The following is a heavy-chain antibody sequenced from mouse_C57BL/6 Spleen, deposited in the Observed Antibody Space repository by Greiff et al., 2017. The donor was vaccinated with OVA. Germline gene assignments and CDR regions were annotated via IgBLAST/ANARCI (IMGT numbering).Heavy chain of an antibody. CDR1: GYAFRSYW. D-gene: IGHD2-5*01. CDR2: IYPGDGDN. J-gene: IGHJ4*01. CDR3: ARSSDSNYYYAMDY. Sequence: VQLQQSGAELVKPGASVKISCKASGYAFRSYWMNWVKQRPGKGLEWIGQIYPGDGDNNYHGKFKGKATLTADKSSSTAYMQLSRLTAEDSAVYFCARSSDSNYYYAMDYWGQGTSVTVSS. V-gene: IGHV1-80*01.